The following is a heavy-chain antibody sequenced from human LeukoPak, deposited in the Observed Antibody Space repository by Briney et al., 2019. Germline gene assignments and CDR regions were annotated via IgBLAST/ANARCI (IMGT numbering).Heavy chain of an antibody. J-gene: IGHJ4*02. CDR2: IYPGDSDT. D-gene: IGHD6-6*01. Sequence: GESLKISCKGPGYSFTNYWIGWVRQMPGKGLEWMGIIYPGDSDTIYSPSFQGQVTISADKSISTAYLQWSSLKASDTAMYYCASRRYSSSYYFDYWGQGTLVTVSS. V-gene: IGHV5-51*01. CDR1: GYSFTNYW. CDR3: ASRRYSSSYYFDY.